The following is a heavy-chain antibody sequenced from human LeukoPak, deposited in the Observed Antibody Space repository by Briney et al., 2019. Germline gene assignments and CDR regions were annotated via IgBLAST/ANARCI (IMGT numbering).Heavy chain of an antibody. CDR3: ARDPRGIYYFYPFDY. J-gene: IGHJ4*02. Sequence: TGGSLRLSCAASGFTFSTYWISWVRQAPGKGLEWVANIKQDGNEKYYVDSVKGRFTISRDNAKNSLYLQMNSLRAEDTAVYFCARDPRGIYYFYPFDYWGQGTLVTVSS. CDR1: GFTFSTYW. V-gene: IGHV3-7*05. D-gene: IGHD2/OR15-2a*01. CDR2: IKQDGNEK.